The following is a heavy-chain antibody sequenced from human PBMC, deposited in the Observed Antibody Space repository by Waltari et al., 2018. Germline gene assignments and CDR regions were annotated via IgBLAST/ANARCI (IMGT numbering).Heavy chain of an antibody. J-gene: IGHJ4*02. CDR2: FGGSGRST. CDR1: GFTFNNYA. CDR3: AKGTVSYSRSPLDY. V-gene: IGHV3-23*04. Sequence: EVQLVESGGGLVQPGGSLRLSCAASGFTFNNYAMSWVRQAPGKGLEWVSGFGGSGRSTYYADSVKGRFTIARDNSKSTLYLQMNSLRAEDTAVYYCAKGTVSYSRSPLDYWGQGTLVTVSS. D-gene: IGHD5-18*01.